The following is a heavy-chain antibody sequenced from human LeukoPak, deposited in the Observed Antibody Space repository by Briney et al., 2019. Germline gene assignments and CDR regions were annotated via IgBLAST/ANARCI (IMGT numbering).Heavy chain of an antibody. D-gene: IGHD5-24*01. J-gene: IGHJ4*02. CDR3: ARDDGYNLFDY. CDR2: IYYSGST. Sequence: KPLETLSLTCTVSGGSISSYYWSWIRQPPGKGLEWIGYIYYSGSTNYNPSLKSRVTISVDTSKNQFSLKLSSVTAADTAVYYCARDDGYNLFDYWGQGTLVTVSS. CDR1: GGSISSYY. V-gene: IGHV4-59*01.